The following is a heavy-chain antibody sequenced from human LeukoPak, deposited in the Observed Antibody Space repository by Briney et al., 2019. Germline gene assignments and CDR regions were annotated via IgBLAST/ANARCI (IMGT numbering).Heavy chain of an antibody. V-gene: IGHV3-23*01. Sequence: RGSLRLSCAASGFTFSSYAMSWVRQAPGKGLEWVSTFSGTSSTSYADAVKGRVTISRDNSKNTLYLQLNSLRAEDTAVYYCARVTEAPYYFDYWGQGTLVTVSS. CDR2: FSGTSST. CDR1: GFTFSSYA. J-gene: IGHJ4*02. CDR3: ARVTEAPYYFDY.